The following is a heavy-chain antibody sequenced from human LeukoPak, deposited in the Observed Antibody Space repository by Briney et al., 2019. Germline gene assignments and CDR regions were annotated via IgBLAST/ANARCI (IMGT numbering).Heavy chain of an antibody. V-gene: IGHV4-34*01. CDR3: VKSGGYGLIDY. D-gene: IGHD6-19*01. Sequence: SETLSLTCAVYGGSFSGYYLGWIRQPPGKGLEWIGNIYYTGSTYYNASLQSRVTISIDMSKNQFSLRLSSVTAADTAMYYCVKSGGYGLIDYWGQGTLVTVSS. CDR1: GGSFSGYY. CDR2: IYYTGST. J-gene: IGHJ4*02.